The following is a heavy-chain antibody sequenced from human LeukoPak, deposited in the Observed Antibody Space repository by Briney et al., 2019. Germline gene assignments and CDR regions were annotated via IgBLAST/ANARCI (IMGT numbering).Heavy chain of an antibody. CDR1: GFTFSSYA. CDR3: AKDRFYYDSSGYYAPYYYYYYMDV. CDR2: ISGSGGST. D-gene: IGHD3-22*01. V-gene: IGHV3-23*01. Sequence: GGSLRLSCAASGFTFSSYAMSWVRQAPGKGLEWVSAISGSGGSTYYADSVKGRFTISRDNSKNTLYLQMNSLRAEDTAVYYCAKDRFYYDSSGYYAPYYYYYYMDVWGKGTTVTVSS. J-gene: IGHJ6*03.